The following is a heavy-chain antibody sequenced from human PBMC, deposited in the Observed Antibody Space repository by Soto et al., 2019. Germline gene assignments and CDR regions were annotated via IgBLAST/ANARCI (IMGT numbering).Heavy chain of an antibody. D-gene: IGHD6-19*01. Sequence: SGPTLVNPTQTLTLTCTFSGFSLSTSGMCVSWIRQPPGKALEWLALIDWDDDKYYSTSLKTRLTISKDTSKNQVVLTMTNMDPVDTATYYCARVLGYSSGWFYGMDVWGQGTTVTVSS. CDR2: IDWDDDK. J-gene: IGHJ6*02. CDR1: GFSLSTSGMC. V-gene: IGHV2-70*01. CDR3: ARVLGYSSGWFYGMDV.